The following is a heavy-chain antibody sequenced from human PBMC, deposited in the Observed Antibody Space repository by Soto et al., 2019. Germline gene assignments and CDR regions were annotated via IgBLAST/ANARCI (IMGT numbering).Heavy chain of an antibody. CDR1: GSSISSYY. CDR3: ARLPYYDILTGSKPTVTGHYYYYYMDV. J-gene: IGHJ6*03. D-gene: IGHD3-9*01. Sequence: SETLSLTCTVSGSSISSYYWSWIRQPPGKGLEWIGYIYYSGSTNYNPSLKSRVTISVDTSKNQFSLKLSSVTAADTAVYYCARLPYYDILTGSKPTVTGHYYYYYMDVWGKGTTVTVSS. V-gene: IGHV4-59*08. CDR2: IYYSGST.